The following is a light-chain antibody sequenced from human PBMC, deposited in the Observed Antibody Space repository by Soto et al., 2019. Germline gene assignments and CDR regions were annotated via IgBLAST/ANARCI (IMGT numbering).Light chain of an antibody. V-gene: IGKV1-9*01. CDR2: DVS. Sequence: DIQLTQSPSFLSASVRDRVTITCRASQVISSDLAWYQQKAGKAPKLLIYDVSSLQRGVPLRFSGRGSGTEFTLTISSLQPEDFATYYCQQLKGYPITFGQGTRLEIK. J-gene: IGKJ5*01. CDR3: QQLKGYPIT. CDR1: QVISSD.